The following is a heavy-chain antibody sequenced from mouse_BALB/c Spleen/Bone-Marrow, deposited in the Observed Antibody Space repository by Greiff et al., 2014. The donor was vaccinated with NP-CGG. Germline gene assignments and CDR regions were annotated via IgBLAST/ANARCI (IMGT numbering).Heavy chain of an antibody. V-gene: IGHV5-12-1*01. Sequence: EVKLMESGGGLVKPGGSLKLSCAASGFAFSGYDMSWVRQTPEKRLEWVAYISSGGGSTYYPDTVKGRFTISRDNAKNTLYLQMSSLKSEGTAMYYCARPLYYYGSSPFYAMDYWGQGTSVTVSS. CDR1: GFAFSGYD. CDR2: ISSGGGST. D-gene: IGHD1-1*01. J-gene: IGHJ4*01. CDR3: ARPLYYYGSSPFYAMDY.